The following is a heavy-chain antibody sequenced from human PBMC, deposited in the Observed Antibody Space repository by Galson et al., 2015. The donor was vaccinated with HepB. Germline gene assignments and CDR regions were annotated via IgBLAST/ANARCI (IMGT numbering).Heavy chain of an antibody. V-gene: IGHV1-18*01. CDR3: ARDRNTMVRGDIDY. CDR2: ISAYNGNT. Sequence: VKVSCKASGYTFTSYGISWVRQAPGQGLEWMGWISAYNGNTNYAQKLQGRVTMTTDTSTSTAYMELRSLRSDDTAVYYCARDRNTMVRGDIDYWGQGTLVTVSS. J-gene: IGHJ4*02. D-gene: IGHD3-10*01. CDR1: GYTFTSYG.